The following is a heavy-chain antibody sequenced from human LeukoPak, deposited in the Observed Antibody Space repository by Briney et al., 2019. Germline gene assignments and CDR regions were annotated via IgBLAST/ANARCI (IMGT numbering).Heavy chain of an antibody. CDR2: IYPGDSDT. J-gene: IGHJ4*02. V-gene: IGHV5-51*01. CDR1: GYSFTSYW. CDR3: ARQVDTAMGLFDY. Sequence: GESLKISCKGSGYSFTSYWIGWVRQMPGKGLEWMGIIYPGDSDTRYSPSFQGQVTISADKSISTAYLQLSSLKASDTAMYYCARQVDTAMGLFDYWGQGTLVTVSS. D-gene: IGHD5-18*01.